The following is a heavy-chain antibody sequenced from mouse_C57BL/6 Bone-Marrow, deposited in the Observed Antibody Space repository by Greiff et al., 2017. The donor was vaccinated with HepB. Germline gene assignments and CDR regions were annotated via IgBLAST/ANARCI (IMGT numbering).Heavy chain of an antibody. D-gene: IGHD4-1*02. CDR2: ISDGGSYT. Sequence: DVQLVESGGGLVKPGGSLKLSCAASGFTFSSYAMSWVRQTPEKRLEWVATISDGGSYTYYPDNVKGRFTISRDNAKNNLYLQMSHLKSEDTAMYYCARSIVSTGTGAYWGQGTLVTVSA. V-gene: IGHV5-4*01. CDR1: GFTFSSYA. J-gene: IGHJ3*01. CDR3: ARSIVSTGTGAY.